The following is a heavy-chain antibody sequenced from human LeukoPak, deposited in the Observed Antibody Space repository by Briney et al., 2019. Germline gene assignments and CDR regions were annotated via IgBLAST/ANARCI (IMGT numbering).Heavy chain of an antibody. CDR2: INPSGGST. J-gene: IGHJ4*02. Sequence: GASVKVSCKASGYTFTSYYMHWVRRAPGQGLEWMGIINPSGGSTSYAQKFQGRVTMTRDTSTSTVYMELSSLRSEDTAVYYCAVLTDTYYDILTGYSGGDYWGQGTLVTVSS. CDR1: GYTFTSYY. D-gene: IGHD3-9*01. CDR3: AVLTDTYYDILTGYSGGDY. V-gene: IGHV1-46*03.